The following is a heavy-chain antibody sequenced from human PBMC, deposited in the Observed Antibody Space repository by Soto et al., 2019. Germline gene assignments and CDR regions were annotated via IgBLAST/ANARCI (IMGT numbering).Heavy chain of an antibody. CDR3: ARQYPSSSRHFDH. D-gene: IGHD6-6*01. J-gene: IGHJ4*02. Sequence: EVELVESGGGLVKPGGSLKLSCAASGFTFRTYYMIWVRQAPGKGLEWVSTISAGSSNIYYAPSVKGRFTISRDNAKNLLCLQINSLRAEDTAVYYCARQYPSSSRHFDHWGQGTLVIVSS. CDR1: GFTFRTYY. V-gene: IGHV3-21*01. CDR2: ISAGSSNI.